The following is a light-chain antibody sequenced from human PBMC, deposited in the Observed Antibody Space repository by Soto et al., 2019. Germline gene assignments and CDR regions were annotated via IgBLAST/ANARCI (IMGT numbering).Light chain of an antibody. CDR2: GAS. CDR3: QQYGNPPPYS. J-gene: IGKJ2*03. Sequence: EIVLTQSPGTLSFSPGERATLSCRASQSVSRSLLAWYQQKPGQAPRLLIYGASTRATGIADRFSGSGSGTDFTLTISRLEPEDFAVYYCQQYGNPPPYSFGQGTKVDIK. CDR1: QSVSRSL. V-gene: IGKV3-20*01.